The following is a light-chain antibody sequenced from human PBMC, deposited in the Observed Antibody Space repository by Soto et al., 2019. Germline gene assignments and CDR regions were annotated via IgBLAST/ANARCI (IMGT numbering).Light chain of an antibody. Sequence: QTVVTQEPSFSVSPGGTVTLTCGLTSGSVSTTSYPSWYQQTPGQAPRTLIYSTNSRSSGVPDRFSGSIRGNKAALTITGAQADDESDYYCVLYMGGGVWVFGGGTQLTVL. CDR3: VLYMGGGVWV. V-gene: IGLV8-61*01. J-gene: IGLJ3*02. CDR1: SGSVSTTSY. CDR2: STN.